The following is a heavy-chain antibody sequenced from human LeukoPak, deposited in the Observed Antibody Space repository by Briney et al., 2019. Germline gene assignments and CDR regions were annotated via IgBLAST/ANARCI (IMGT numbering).Heavy chain of an antibody. J-gene: IGHJ4*02. CDR3: AVSLEGYSYGPFDY. D-gene: IGHD5-18*01. CDR1: GYTFTSYG. V-gene: IGHV1-18*01. Sequence: ASVKISCKASGYTFTSYGISWVRQAPGQELEWMGWISAYNGNTNYAQKLQGRVTMTTDTSTSTAYMELRSLRSDDTAVYYCAVSLEGYSYGPFDYWGQGTLVTVSS. CDR2: ISAYNGNT.